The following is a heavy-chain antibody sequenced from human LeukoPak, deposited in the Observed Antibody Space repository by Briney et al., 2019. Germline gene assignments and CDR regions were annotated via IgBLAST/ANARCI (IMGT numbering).Heavy chain of an antibody. D-gene: IGHD3-3*01. V-gene: IGHV4-34*01. Sequence: SETLSLTCSVNGDSFNTYYWSWIRQPPGRALEWIGEVSHRGTTSYSPSLKSRVTISVETPKNQFSLSVKSVTAADTAIYYCAKKRRRGYYLNSAFDMWGQGTMVTVSS. CDR2: VSHRGTT. CDR3: AKKRRRGYYLNSAFDM. CDR1: GDSFNTYY. J-gene: IGHJ3*02.